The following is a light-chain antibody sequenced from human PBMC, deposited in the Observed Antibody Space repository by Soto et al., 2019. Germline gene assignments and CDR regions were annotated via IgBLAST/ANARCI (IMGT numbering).Light chain of an antibody. CDR3: QQYNDWPPEVT. V-gene: IGKV3-15*01. Sequence: EIVLTQSPATLSVSPGERATLSCRASQSISSKLAWYQQKAGQAPRLLIYGASTRATGIPDRFSGSGFGTEFTLTITSVQSEDFAVYFCQQYNDWPPEVTFGPGTTVDVK. J-gene: IGKJ3*01. CDR1: QSISSK. CDR2: GAS.